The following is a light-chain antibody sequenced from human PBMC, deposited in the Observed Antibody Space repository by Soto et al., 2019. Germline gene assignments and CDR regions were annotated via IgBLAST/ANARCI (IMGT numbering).Light chain of an antibody. CDR1: QSIGSW. V-gene: IGKV1-5*03. CDR3: QQYGSYSPWT. CDR2: KAS. Sequence: DIQMTQSPSTLSASVGDRVTITCRASQSIGSWLAWYHQKPGKAPKLLIYKASSLESGVPSRFSGSGSGTEFTLTISSLQPDDFASYYCQQYGSYSPWTFGQGTKVEIK. J-gene: IGKJ1*01.